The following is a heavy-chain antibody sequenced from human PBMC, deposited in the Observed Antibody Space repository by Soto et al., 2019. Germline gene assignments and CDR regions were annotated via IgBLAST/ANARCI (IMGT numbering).Heavy chain of an antibody. D-gene: IGHD4-17*01. CDR1: GFTFSSYG. CDR3: AKGTYYDYGDYGAFDI. J-gene: IGHJ3*02. Sequence: QVQLVESGGGVVQPGRSLRLSCAASGFTFSSYGMHWVRQAPGKGLEWVAVISYDGSNKYYADSVKGRFTISRDNSKNTLYLQMNSLRAEDTAVYYCAKGTYYDYGDYGAFDIWGQGTMVTVSS. CDR2: ISYDGSNK. V-gene: IGHV3-30*18.